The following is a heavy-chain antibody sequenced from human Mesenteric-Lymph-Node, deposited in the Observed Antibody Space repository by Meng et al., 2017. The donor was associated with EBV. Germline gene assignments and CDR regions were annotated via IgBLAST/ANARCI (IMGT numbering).Heavy chain of an antibody. CDR2: VNPSNGYT. CDR1: GYSFTNYQ. J-gene: IGHJ4*02. D-gene: IGHD3-10*01. Sequence: QVQLVQSGAEVRKPGASVKVSCEASGYSFTNYQIHWVRQVPGQGLEWMAVVNPSNGYTTYAQKFQGRVTMSSDTSTSTLYMDMSSLKSEDTAVYYCARDTYYGSGTYWGYFDYWGQGTLVTVAS. V-gene: IGHV1-46*01. CDR3: ARDTYYGSGTYWGYFDY.